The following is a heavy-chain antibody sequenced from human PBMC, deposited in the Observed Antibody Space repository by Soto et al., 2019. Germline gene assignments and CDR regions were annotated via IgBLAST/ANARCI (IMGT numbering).Heavy chain of an antibody. V-gene: IGHV1-69*13. Sequence: ASVKVSCKASGGTFSSYAISWVRQAPGQGLEWMGGIIPIFGTANYAQKFQGRVTITADESTSTAYMELSSLRSEDTAVYYCARDDGGFPLPAYSSSGYFDYWGQGTLVTVSS. D-gene: IGHD6-13*01. CDR1: GGTFSSYA. CDR3: ARDDGGFPLPAYSSSGYFDY. CDR2: IIPIFGTA. J-gene: IGHJ4*02.